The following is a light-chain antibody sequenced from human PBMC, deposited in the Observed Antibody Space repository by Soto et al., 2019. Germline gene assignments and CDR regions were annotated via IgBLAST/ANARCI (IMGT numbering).Light chain of an antibody. V-gene: IGLV2-14*01. CDR2: DVS. CDR3: SSYTSSSTLDV. J-gene: IGLJ2*01. Sequence: QSVLTQPASVSGSPGQSITISCTGTSSDVGGYNYVSWYQQHPGKAPKLMIYDVSNRPSGVSNRFSGSKSGNTASLTISGLQADDEADYYCSSYTSSSTLDVFGGGAQRTVL. CDR1: SSDVGGYNY.